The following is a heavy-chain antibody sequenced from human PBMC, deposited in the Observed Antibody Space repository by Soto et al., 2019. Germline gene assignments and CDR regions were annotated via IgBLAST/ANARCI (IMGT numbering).Heavy chain of an antibody. CDR3: AKCLQVNWNYDAFHI. Sequence: EVKLLESGGGLVQPGGSLRLSCAASGFTFSSYSMSWVRQAPGKGLEWVSHITGRGGTTYYADSVKGRFTISRDSSRNTLYLQMNSLRAVDTALYYCAKCLQVNWNYDAFHIWGQGTMVTVSS. D-gene: IGHD1-7*01. CDR1: GFTFSSYS. V-gene: IGHV3-23*01. CDR2: ITGRGGTT. J-gene: IGHJ3*02.